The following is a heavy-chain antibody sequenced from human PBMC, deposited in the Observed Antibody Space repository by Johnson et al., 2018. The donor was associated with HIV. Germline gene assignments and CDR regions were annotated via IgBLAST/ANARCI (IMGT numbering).Heavy chain of an antibody. D-gene: IGHD2-21*01. CDR2: ISGSGGST. CDR3: AKVIACGGDCGSHAFDI. J-gene: IGHJ3*02. CDR1: GFTFSSYA. V-gene: IGHV3-23*04. Sequence: VQLVESGGGVVQPGRSLRLSCAASGFTFSSYAMSWVRQAPGKGLEWVSAISGSGGSTYYADSVKGRFTISRDNSKNTLYLQMNSLRAEDTALYYCAKVIACGGDCGSHAFDIWGQGTMVTVSS.